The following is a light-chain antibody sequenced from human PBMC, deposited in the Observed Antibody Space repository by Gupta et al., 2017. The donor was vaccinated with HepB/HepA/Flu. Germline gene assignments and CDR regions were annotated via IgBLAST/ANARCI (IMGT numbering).Light chain of an antibody. CDR1: QSISSW. Sequence: DIQMTQSHSTLSASVGDRVTITCRASQSISSWLAWYQQKPGKAPKLMIYKASSLESGVPSRFSGSGSGTEFTLTLSSLQPDDFATYYCQQYNSYPWTFGQGTKVEIK. CDR2: KAS. J-gene: IGKJ1*01. V-gene: IGKV1-5*03. CDR3: QQYNSYPWT.